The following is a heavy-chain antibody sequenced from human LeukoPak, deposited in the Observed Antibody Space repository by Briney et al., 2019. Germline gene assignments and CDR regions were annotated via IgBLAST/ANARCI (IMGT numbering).Heavy chain of an antibody. CDR2: INPNSGGT. Sequence: GASVKVSCKASGYTFTGYYMHWVRQAPGQGLEWMGWINPNSGGTNSAQKFQGRVTMTRDTSISTAYMELSRLRSDDTAVYYCARDTARITIFGVAKYMDVWGKGTTVTASS. V-gene: IGHV1-2*02. D-gene: IGHD3-3*01. CDR1: GYTFTGYY. CDR3: ARDTARITIFGVAKYMDV. J-gene: IGHJ6*03.